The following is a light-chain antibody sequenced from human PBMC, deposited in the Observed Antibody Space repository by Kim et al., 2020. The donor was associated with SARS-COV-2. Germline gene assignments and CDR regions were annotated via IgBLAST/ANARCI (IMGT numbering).Light chain of an antibody. CDR1: GGPTSYA. J-gene: IGLJ3*02. CDR2: LNTDGSH. V-gene: IGLV4-69*01. Sequence: ASVKLPCTPSGGPTSYATAWHQQQREKGPRYLMTLNTDGSHSKGDGIPDRFSRASSGAERYLTLSSLQSEDVADYYYQTWGAGIRVFGGGTKLTVL. CDR3: QTWGAGIRV.